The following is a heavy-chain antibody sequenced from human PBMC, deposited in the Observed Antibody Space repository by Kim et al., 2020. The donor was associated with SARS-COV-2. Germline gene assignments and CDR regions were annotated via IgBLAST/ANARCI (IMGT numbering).Heavy chain of an antibody. V-gene: IGHV3-49*04. D-gene: IGHD4-17*01. CDR1: GFSFGDYT. CDR3: TRVTTVVSLPDS. CDR2: IRSQGHGGTT. Sequence: GGSLRLSCRGSGFSFGDYTMAWVRQAPGKGLEWVGFIRSQGHGGTTGYAASVRGRFTMSRDDSKSIAYLQMNSLRDDDTATYYCTRVTTVVSLPDSWGQGTLVIVSS. J-gene: IGHJ5*01.